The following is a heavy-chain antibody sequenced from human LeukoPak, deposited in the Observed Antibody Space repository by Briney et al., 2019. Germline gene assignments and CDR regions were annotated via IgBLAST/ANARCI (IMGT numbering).Heavy chain of an antibody. CDR3: AREVPSIAVAGPFDY. D-gene: IGHD6-19*01. V-gene: IGHV3-53*05. CDR2: IYSGGST. CDR1: GFTVSSNY. J-gene: IGHJ4*02. Sequence: GGSLRLSCAASGFTVSSNYMSWVRQAPGQGLKWVSVIYSGGSTYYADSVKGRFTISRDNSKITLYLQMNSLRAEDTAVYYCAREVPSIAVAGPFDYWGQGTLVTVSS.